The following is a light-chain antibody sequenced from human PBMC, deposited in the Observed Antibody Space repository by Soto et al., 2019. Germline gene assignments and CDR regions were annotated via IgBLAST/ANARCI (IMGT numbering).Light chain of an antibody. V-gene: IGLV2-11*01. Sequence: QSALTQPRSLSGSPGPSVTISCTGTISDVGGYNYVSWYQQHPGKAPKLMIYDVSKRPSGVPDRFSGSKSGNTASLTISGLQAEDEADYYCCSYAGSYTFYVFGTGTKVTVL. J-gene: IGLJ1*01. CDR3: CSYAGSYTFYV. CDR1: ISDVGGYNY. CDR2: DVS.